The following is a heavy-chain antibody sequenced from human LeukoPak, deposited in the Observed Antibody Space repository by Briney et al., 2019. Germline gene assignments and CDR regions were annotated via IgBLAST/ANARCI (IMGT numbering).Heavy chain of an antibody. Sequence: PGGSLRLSCAASGFTFSSYSMNWVRQPPGKGLEWIGEIDHSGSTNYNPSLKSRVTISVDKSNNQFSLKLSSVTAADTAVYFCASAPRNLGPNRIWGQGTLVTVSS. CDR3: ASAPRNLGPNRI. J-gene: IGHJ4*02. CDR2: IDHSGST. D-gene: IGHD1-14*01. CDR1: GFTFSSYSM. V-gene: IGHV4-4*01.